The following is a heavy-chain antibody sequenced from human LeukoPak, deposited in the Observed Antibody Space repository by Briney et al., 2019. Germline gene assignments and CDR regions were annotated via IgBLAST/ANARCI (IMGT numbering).Heavy chain of an antibody. CDR2: MNPNSGNT. D-gene: IGHD3-9*01. CDR3: ARGLRYFDWLLKGDWFDP. V-gene: IGHV1-8*01. CDR1: GYTFTSYD. Sequence: GGSVKVSCKASGYTFTSYDINWVRQATGQGLEWMGWMNPNSGNTGYAQKFQGRVTMTRNTSISTAYMELSSLRSEDTAVYYCARGLRYFDWLLKGDWFDPWGQGTLVTVSS. J-gene: IGHJ5*02.